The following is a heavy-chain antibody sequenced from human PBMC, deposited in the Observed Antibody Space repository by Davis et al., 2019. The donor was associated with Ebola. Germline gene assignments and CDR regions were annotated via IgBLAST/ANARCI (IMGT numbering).Heavy chain of an antibody. Sequence: GESLKISCEATGYSFTNYWIAWVRQMPGKGLEWVGIISPADSNTRYSPSFQGQITISVDKSINTAYLQWTSLMASDTAMYYCARRDDSSGYLDYDYWGQGTLVTVSS. J-gene: IGHJ4*02. CDR1: GYSFTNYW. D-gene: IGHD3-22*01. CDR3: ARRDDSSGYLDYDY. CDR2: ISPADSNT. V-gene: IGHV5-51*01.